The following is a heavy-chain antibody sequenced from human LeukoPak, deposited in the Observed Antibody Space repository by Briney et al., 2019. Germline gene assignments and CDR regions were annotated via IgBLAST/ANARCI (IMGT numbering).Heavy chain of an antibody. CDR2: IYSGGTT. CDR3: TGWWGLPVLFGY. CDR1: EFTVSGNH. J-gene: IGHJ4*02. D-gene: IGHD1-26*01. Sequence: PGGSLRLSCAASEFTVSGNHMSWVRQAPGKGLEWVSVIYSGGTTYYADSVKGRFTISRDNPKNTLYLQMNSLRGEDTAVYYCTGWWGLPVLFGYWGQGTLVTVSS. V-gene: IGHV3-53*01.